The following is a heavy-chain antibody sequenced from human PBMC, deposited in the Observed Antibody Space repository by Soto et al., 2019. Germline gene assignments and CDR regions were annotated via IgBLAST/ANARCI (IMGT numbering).Heavy chain of an antibody. CDR3: AREVLGSPHSIDY. V-gene: IGHV3-74*01. J-gene: IGHJ4*02. D-gene: IGHD2-8*01. CDR2: INSDGSST. Sequence: EVQLVESGGGLVQPGGSLRLSCAASGFTFSSHWLNWVRQAPGKGLVWVSRINSDGSSTAYADSVKGRFTISRDNAKNTLYLQMNSLRAEDTAVYFCAREVLGSPHSIDYWGQGTLVTVSS. CDR1: GFTFSSHW.